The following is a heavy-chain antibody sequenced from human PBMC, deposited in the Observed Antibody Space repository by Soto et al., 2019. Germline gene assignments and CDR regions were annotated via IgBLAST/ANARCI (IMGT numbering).Heavy chain of an antibody. V-gene: IGHV3-7*04. CDR2: IKQDGSEK. Sequence: EVQLVESGGGLVQPGGSLRLSCAASGFTFSSYWMTWVRQAPGKGLEWVANIKQDGSEKYYVVSVKGRFTISRDNAMNSLFLQMNSLRAEDTAVYYCARGWGLDPWGQGTLVTVSS. CDR1: GFTFSSYW. CDR3: ARGWGLDP. D-gene: IGHD1-26*01. J-gene: IGHJ5*02.